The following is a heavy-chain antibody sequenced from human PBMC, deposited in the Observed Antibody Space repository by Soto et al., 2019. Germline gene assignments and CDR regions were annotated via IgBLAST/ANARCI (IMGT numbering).Heavy chain of an antibody. Sequence: QITLKESGPPLVKPTQTLTLTCTFSGFSLSTSGVGVGWIRQPPGKALEWLALIYWNDDKRYSPSLKSRLTITKDTSKNQVVLTMTNMDPVDTATYYCAHSSSSWYEHYFDYWGQGTLVTVSS. D-gene: IGHD6-13*01. CDR2: IYWNDDK. V-gene: IGHV2-5*01. J-gene: IGHJ4*02. CDR1: GFSLSTSGVG. CDR3: AHSSSSWYEHYFDY.